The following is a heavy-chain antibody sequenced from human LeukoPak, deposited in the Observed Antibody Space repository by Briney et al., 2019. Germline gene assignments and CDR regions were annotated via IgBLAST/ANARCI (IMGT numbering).Heavy chain of an antibody. J-gene: IGHJ5*02. V-gene: IGHV4-59*01. D-gene: IGHD3-9*01. CDR1: GGSISSYY. CDR3: ARDRKDYYDILTGYSPAGWFDP. Sequence: SETLSLTCTVSGGSISSYYWSWIRQPPGKGLEWIGYIYYSGSTNYNPSLKSRVTISVDTSKNQFSLKLSSVTAADTAVYYCARDRKDYYDILTGYSPAGWFDPWGQGTLVTVSS. CDR2: IYYSGST.